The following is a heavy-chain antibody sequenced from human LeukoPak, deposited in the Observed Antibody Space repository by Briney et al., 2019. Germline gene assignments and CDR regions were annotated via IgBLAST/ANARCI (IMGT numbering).Heavy chain of an antibody. CDR2: INPNSGGT. CDR1: GYTFTGYY. D-gene: IGHD2-2*01. J-gene: IGHJ4*02. V-gene: IGHV1-2*06. CDR3: AGICSSTSCDLDY. Sequence: ASVKVSCKASGYTFTGYYMHWVRQAPGQGLEWMGRINPNSGGTNYAQKFQGRVTMTRDTSISTAYMELSRLRSDDTAVYYCAGICSSTSCDLDYWGQGTLVTVSS.